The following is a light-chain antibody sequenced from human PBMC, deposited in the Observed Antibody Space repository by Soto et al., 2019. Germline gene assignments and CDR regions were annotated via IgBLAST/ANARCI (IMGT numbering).Light chain of an antibody. CDR1: SSDVGRYNY. V-gene: IGLV2-14*03. CDR3: SSYSGSSTPVL. Sequence: QSALTQPASVSGSPGQSITISCTGASSDVGRYNYVSWYQQYPGKAPKLMIYDVSNRPSGVSNRFSGSKSGNTASLTISGLQADDEADYYCSSYSGSSTPVLFGGGTKLTVL. J-gene: IGLJ2*01. CDR2: DVS.